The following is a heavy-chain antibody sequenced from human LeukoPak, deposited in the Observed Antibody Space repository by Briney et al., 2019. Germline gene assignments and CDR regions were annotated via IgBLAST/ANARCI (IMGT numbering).Heavy chain of an antibody. CDR1: GGSISSSSYY. CDR3: ARILRSRRFLEWLLGIFDY. J-gene: IGHJ4*02. D-gene: IGHD3-3*01. V-gene: IGHV4-39*01. Sequence: KASETLSLTCTVSGGSISSSSYYWGWIRQPPGKGLEWIGSIYYSGSTYYNPSLKSRVTISVDTSKNQFSLKLSSVTATDTAVYYCARILRSRRFLEWLLGIFDYWGQGTLVTVSS. CDR2: IYYSGST.